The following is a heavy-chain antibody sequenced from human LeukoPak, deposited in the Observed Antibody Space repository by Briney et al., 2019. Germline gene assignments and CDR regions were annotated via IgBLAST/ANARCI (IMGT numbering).Heavy chain of an antibody. CDR2: MYYSGNT. Sequence: SETLSLTCTVSGGSIRSSYWTWIRHPPGKGLEWIGYMYYSGNTKYNHSLKSRATMSVDTSQNEYSLKLSSVPAADTAVYHCARVSVSGYGYYYFDYWGQGTLVTVSS. V-gene: IGHV4-59*01. J-gene: IGHJ4*02. CDR1: GGSIRSSY. D-gene: IGHD5-12*01. CDR3: ARVSVSGYGYYYFDY.